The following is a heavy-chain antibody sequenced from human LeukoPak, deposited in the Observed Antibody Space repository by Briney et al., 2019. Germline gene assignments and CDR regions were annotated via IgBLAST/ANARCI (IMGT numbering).Heavy chain of an antibody. CDR1: GGSISSSSYY. D-gene: IGHD3-10*01. J-gene: IGHJ4*02. Sequence: SETLSLTCTVSGGSISSSSYYWGWIRQPPGKGLEWIGSIYYSGSTYYNPSLKSRVTISVDTSKNQFSLKLSSVTAADTAVYYCARAKGNWVDYFDYWGQGTLVTVSS. CDR3: ARAKGNWVDYFDY. V-gene: IGHV4-39*07. CDR2: IYYSGST.